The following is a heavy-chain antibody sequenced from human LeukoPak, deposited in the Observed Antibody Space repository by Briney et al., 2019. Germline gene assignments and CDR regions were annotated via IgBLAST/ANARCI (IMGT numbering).Heavy chain of an antibody. Sequence: SETLSLTCAVYGGSFSGYYWGWIRQPPGKGLEWIGEINHSGSTNYNPSLKSRVTISVDTSKNQFSLKLSSVTAADTAVYYCARPGEDYGDYVFDYWGQGTLVTVSS. D-gene: IGHD4-17*01. V-gene: IGHV4-34*01. CDR2: INHSGST. CDR1: GGSFSGYY. J-gene: IGHJ4*02. CDR3: ARPGEDYGDYVFDY.